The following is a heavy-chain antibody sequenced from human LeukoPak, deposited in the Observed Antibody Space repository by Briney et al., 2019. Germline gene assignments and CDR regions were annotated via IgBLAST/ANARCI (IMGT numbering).Heavy chain of an antibody. V-gene: IGHV4-39*01. CDR3: ARKKTGATNGLDV. CDR2: ISYSGRT. J-gene: IGHJ6*02. D-gene: IGHD1-1*01. Sequence: PSETLSLTCTVSGGSISSSSYYWGWIRQPPGEGPEWIGSISYSGRTHYNPSLKSRVSISVDTSKNQFSLNLSSVTAADTAVYYCARKKTGATNGLDVWGQGTTVTVSS. CDR1: GGSISSSSYY.